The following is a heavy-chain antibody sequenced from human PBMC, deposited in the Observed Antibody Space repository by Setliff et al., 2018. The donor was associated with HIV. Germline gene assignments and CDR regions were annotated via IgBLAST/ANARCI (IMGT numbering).Heavy chain of an antibody. D-gene: IGHD5-12*01. CDR2: INQSGGI. V-gene: IGHV4-34*01. CDR3: ATASGYDLFMGAFDI. Sequence: PSETLSLTCAVSGGSFSGYYWSWIRQPPGKGLEWIGEINQSGGINYNPSLKSRVTISIDTFKNQFSMKLYSVTAADTAVYYCATASGYDLFMGAFDIWGQGTMVTGSS. CDR1: GGSFSGYY. J-gene: IGHJ3*02.